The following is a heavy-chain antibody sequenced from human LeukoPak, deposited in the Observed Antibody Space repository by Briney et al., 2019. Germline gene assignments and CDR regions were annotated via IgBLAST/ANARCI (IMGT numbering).Heavy chain of an antibody. CDR1: GFTFSNYG. CDR3: AKVCSRFFDCPGVDY. V-gene: IGHV3-30*18. CDR2: ISHDGSNK. D-gene: IGHD3-9*01. Sequence: PGGSLRLSCAASGFTFSNYGMHWVRQAPGKGLEWVAIISHDGSNKYYGDSVKGRFTISRDNSKNTLDLQMNSLRAEDTAVYYCAKVCSRFFDCPGVDYWGQGTLVTVSS. J-gene: IGHJ4*02.